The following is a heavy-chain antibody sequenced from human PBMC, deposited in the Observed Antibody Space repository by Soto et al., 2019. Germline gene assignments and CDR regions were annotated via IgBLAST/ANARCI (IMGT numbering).Heavy chain of an antibody. D-gene: IGHD1-20*01. Sequence: PGGSLRLSCVTSGFTFSGFVMQWVRQAPGKGLEWVAVIWYDGSDKYYADSVKGRFTISRDNSRNTVYLQMNSLRAEDTAVYYCVRGSSCTPTTRYNLAWFAPWGQGTLVTVSS. V-gene: IGHV3-33*01. CDR3: VRGSSCTPTTRYNLAWFAP. J-gene: IGHJ5*02. CDR2: IWYDGSDK. CDR1: GFTFSGFV.